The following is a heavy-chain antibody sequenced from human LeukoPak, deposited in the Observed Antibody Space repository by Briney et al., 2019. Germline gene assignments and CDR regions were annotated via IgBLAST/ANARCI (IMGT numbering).Heavy chain of an antibody. CDR2: ISYDGSNK. Sequence: GGSPRLSCAASGFTFSSYAMHWVRQAPGKGLEWVAVISYDGSNKYYADSVKGRFTISRDNSKNTLYLQMNSLRAEDTAVYYCANPWGPGWYFDLWGRGTLVTVSS. CDR1: GFTFSSYA. V-gene: IGHV3-30-3*01. J-gene: IGHJ2*01. D-gene: IGHD7-27*01. CDR3: ANPWGPGWYFDL.